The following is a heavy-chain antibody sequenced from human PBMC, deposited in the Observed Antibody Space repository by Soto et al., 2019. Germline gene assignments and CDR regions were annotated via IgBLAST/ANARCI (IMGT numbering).Heavy chain of an antibody. J-gene: IGHJ4*01. V-gene: IGHV4-30-4*08. CDR3: ARLDIVTTRSFDS. CDR1: GASISTGAYY. D-gene: IGHD5-12*01. Sequence: TLSLTCTHPGASISTGAYYWSWIRQTPGKGLEWIGYIYYIGSTYYNPSLKSRLTMSVDTSKKHFSLKLTSVTAEDTAVYYCARLDIVTTRSFDSWGHGSLLTASS. CDR2: IYYIGST.